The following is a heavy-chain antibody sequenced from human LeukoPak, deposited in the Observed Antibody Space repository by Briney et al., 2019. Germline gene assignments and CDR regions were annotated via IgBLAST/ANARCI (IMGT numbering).Heavy chain of an antibody. CDR2: INWHGGST. V-gene: IGHV3-20*04. CDR3: ARRRVTVVRGVDITSYYFDY. Sequence: GGSLRLSCAASGFTFDDYGMSWVRQAPGKGLEWVSGINWHGGSTGYADSVKGRFTISRDNAKNSLYLQMNNLRAEDTALYYCARRRVTVVRGVDITSYYFDYWGQGTLVTVSS. CDR1: GFTFDDYG. D-gene: IGHD3-10*01. J-gene: IGHJ4*02.